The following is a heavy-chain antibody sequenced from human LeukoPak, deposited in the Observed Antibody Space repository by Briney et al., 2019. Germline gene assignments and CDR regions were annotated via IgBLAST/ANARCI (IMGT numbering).Heavy chain of an antibody. J-gene: IGHJ5*02. Sequence: SETLSLTCTVSGTSISTYKWNWIRQPPGKGLEWIGYIYYSGNTDYNPSLNYNPSLKSRITISVDTSKNQFSLKLSSVTAADTAVYYCAGQPYSINWHNWFDPWGQGTLVTVSS. V-gene: IGHV4-59*01. CDR1: GTSISTYK. CDR3: AGQPYSINWHNWFDP. CDR2: IYYSGNT. D-gene: IGHD6-13*01.